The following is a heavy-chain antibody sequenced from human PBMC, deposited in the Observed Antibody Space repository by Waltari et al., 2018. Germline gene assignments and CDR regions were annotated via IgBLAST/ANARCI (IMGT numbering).Heavy chain of an antibody. CDR1: GFTFSSYG. J-gene: IGHJ4*02. CDR2: IWYDGSNK. CDR3: AREFLTGRPPYYFDY. V-gene: IGHV3-33*01. Sequence: QVQLVESGGGVVQPGRSLRLSCAASGFTFSSYGMHWVRQAPGKGLEWVAVIWYDGSNKYYADSVKGRFTISRDNSKNTLYLQMNSLRAEDTAVYYCAREFLTGRPPYYFDYWGQGTLVTVSS. D-gene: IGHD3-9*01.